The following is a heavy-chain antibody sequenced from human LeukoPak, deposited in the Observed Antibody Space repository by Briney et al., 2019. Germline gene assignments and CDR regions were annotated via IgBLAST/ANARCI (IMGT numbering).Heavy chain of an antibody. D-gene: IGHD2-2*01. CDR2: IYYSGST. CDR3: ARVDCTSTSCYHLTS. Sequence: SETLSLTCTVSGGSISSYYWSWIRQPPGKGLEWIGYIYYSGSTYYNPSLMSRVTISVDTSKNQFSLKLSSVTAADTAVYYCARVDCTSTSCYHLTSWGQGTLVTVSS. CDR1: GGSISSYY. J-gene: IGHJ5*02. V-gene: IGHV4-59*08.